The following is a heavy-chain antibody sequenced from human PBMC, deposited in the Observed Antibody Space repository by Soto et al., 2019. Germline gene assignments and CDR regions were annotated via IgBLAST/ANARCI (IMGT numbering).Heavy chain of an antibody. CDR3: ANSHSTVDGTGRSGYYYGRDV. V-gene: IGHV3-30*18. J-gene: IGHJ6*02. Sequence: GGSLRLSCSASGFTFSSYGMHWVRQAPGKGLEWVAVISYDGSNKYYADSVKGRFTISRDNSKNTLYLQMNSLRAEDTAVYYCANSHSTVDGTGRSGYYYGRDVWRQGTTVTV. CDR2: ISYDGSNK. D-gene: IGHD6-19*01. CDR1: GFTFSSYG.